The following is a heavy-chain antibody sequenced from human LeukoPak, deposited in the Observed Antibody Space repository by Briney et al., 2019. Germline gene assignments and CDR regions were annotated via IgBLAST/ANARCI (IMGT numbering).Heavy chain of an antibody. CDR2: MNPNRGNT. V-gene: IGHV1-8*01. CDR3: ARVLPFYESSVYYQGYYYYGMDV. CDR1: GYTFTSYD. D-gene: IGHD3-22*01. J-gene: IGHJ6*02. Sequence: ASVKVSCKASGYTFTSYDIIWVRQATGQGLEWMGWMNPNRGNTGYAQKLQARVTMTRNTSISTAYMELSSLSSEDTAVYYCARVLPFYESSVYYQGYYYYGMDVWGQGTTVTVSS.